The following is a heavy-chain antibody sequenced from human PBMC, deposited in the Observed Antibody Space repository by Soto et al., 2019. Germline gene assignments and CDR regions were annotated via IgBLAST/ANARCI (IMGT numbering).Heavy chain of an antibody. J-gene: IGHJ6*02. Sequence: AGGSLRLSCAASGFTFSSYAMHWVRQAPGKGLEWVAVIPYDGSNKYYADSVKGRFTISRDNSKNTLYLQMNSLRAEDTAVYYCARPQGRQQQLVYYYYYYGMDVWGQGTTVTVSS. D-gene: IGHD6-13*01. CDR3: ARPQGRQQQLVYYYYYYGMDV. CDR2: IPYDGSNK. CDR1: GFTFSSYA. V-gene: IGHV3-30-3*01.